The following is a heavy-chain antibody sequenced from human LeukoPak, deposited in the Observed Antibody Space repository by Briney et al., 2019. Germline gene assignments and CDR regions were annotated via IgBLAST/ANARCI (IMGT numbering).Heavy chain of an antibody. Sequence: SETLSLTCTVSGGSISSGSYYWNWIRQPTGKGLEWLGHIFTRGSTNYNASVASRLTISLDTAKNQFSLLLSSVTAADTAGYYCARSHRSGSYYYYYYMDVWGKGTTVTVSS. CDR2: IFTRGST. CDR3: ARSHRSGSYYYYYYMDV. CDR1: GGSISSGSYY. V-gene: IGHV4-61*09. D-gene: IGHD3-10*01. J-gene: IGHJ6*03.